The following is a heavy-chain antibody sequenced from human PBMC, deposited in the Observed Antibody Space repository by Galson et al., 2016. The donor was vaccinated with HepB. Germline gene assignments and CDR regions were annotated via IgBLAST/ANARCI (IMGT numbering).Heavy chain of an antibody. Sequence: SLRLSCAASGFTFRNSGMHWVRQAPGKGLEWVAIIWYDGSEKYYVDSVKGRFTVSRDNSKNIVYLQMKSLRAEDTAVYYCARVRATTSTSGYYVDSWGQGTLVTFSS. D-gene: IGHD1-26*01. CDR2: IWYDGSEK. V-gene: IGHV3-33*01. CDR3: ARVRATTSTSGYYVDS. CDR1: GFTFRNSG. J-gene: IGHJ4*02.